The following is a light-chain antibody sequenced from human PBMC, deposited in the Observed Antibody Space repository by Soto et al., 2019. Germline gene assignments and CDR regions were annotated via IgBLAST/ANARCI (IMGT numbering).Light chain of an antibody. Sequence: EIVLTQSPGTLSLSPGERATLSCRASQSISDNYLAWYQQKAGQAPRLVIFGASSRATGIPDRFSASGSGTDFTLTISRLEPEDFAVYYCQQYSMAPLTFGQGTKVDIK. CDR3: QQYSMAPLT. V-gene: IGKV3-20*01. CDR2: GAS. CDR1: QSISDNY. J-gene: IGKJ1*01.